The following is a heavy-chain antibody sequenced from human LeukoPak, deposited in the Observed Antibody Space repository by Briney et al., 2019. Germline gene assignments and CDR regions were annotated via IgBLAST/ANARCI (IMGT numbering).Heavy chain of an antibody. CDR2: IIPIFGTA. CDR3: ASQNTAMVIRMADNWFDP. CDR1: GYTFTSYS. Sequence: ASVKVSCKASGYTFTSYSISWVRQAPGQGLEWMGGIIPIFGTANYAQKFQGRVTITADKSTSTAYMELSSLRSEDTAVYYCASQNTAMVIRMADNWFDPWGQGTLVTVSS. D-gene: IGHD5-18*01. V-gene: IGHV1-69*06. J-gene: IGHJ5*02.